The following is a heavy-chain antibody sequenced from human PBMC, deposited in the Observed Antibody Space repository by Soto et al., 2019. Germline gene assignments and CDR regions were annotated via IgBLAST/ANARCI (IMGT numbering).Heavy chain of an antibody. V-gene: IGHV1-46*01. Sequence: GASVKVSCKASGYTVTSYYIHWVRQAPGQGFEWIGIINPGAGGRSYAQKFQGRVTLTRDTSTSTVYMELSSLGVEDTAVYYCARGPYRNTYNWFDSWGQGTLVTVSS. CDR3: ARGPYRNTYNWFDS. D-gene: IGHD5-12*01. CDR1: GYTVTSYY. J-gene: IGHJ5*02. CDR2: INPGAGGR.